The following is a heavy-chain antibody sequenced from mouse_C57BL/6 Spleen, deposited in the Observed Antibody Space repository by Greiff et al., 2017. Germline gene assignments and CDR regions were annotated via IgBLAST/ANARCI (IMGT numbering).Heavy chain of an antibody. Sequence: VQLQQSGPELVKPGASVKMSCKASGYTFTDYNMHWVKQSHGKSLEWIGYINPNNGGTSYNQKFKGKATLTVNKSSSTAYMELRSLTSEDSAVYYCARLYYSNYSWFAYWGQGTLVTVAA. J-gene: IGHJ3*01. CDR2: INPNNGGT. V-gene: IGHV1-22*01. CDR1: GYTFTDYN. D-gene: IGHD2-5*01. CDR3: ARLYYSNYSWFAY.